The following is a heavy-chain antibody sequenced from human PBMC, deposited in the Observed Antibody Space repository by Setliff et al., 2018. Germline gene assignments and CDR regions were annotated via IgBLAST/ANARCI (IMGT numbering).Heavy chain of an antibody. CDR2: MSPVYGIA. V-gene: IGHV1-18*01. CDR3: VRGPGPSVVVAIPFDH. J-gene: IGHJ4*02. Sequence: ASVKVSCKTSGYAFITFGMSWVRQAPGQGLEWMGWMSPVYGIANYARKFQGRVTLTADTSTTTAYLELTSLRYDDTAVYYCVRGPGPSVVVAIPFDHWGRGSLVTVSS. CDR1: GYAFITFG. D-gene: IGHD5-12*01.